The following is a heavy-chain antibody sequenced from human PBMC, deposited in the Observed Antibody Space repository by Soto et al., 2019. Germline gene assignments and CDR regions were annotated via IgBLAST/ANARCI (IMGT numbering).Heavy chain of an antibody. Sequence: SETLSLSCTVSGGSISSGDYYWSWISQPPGKGLEWIGYIYYSGSTYYNPSLKSRVTISVDTSKNQFSLKLSSVTAADTAVYYCARESACYGSSTSCYNWFDPWGQGTLVTVSS. D-gene: IGHD2-2*01. J-gene: IGHJ5*02. CDR3: ARESACYGSSTSCYNWFDP. CDR1: GGSISSGDYY. CDR2: IYYSGST. V-gene: IGHV4-30-4*01.